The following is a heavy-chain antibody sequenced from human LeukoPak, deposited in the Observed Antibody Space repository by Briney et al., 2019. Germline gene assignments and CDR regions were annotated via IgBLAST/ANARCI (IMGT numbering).Heavy chain of an antibody. J-gene: IGHJ3*02. CDR2: IYYSGST. CDR1: GGSTSRRSYY. D-gene: IGHD6-19*01. CDR3: ARFSEEGDAFDI. Sequence: SETLSLTCTISGGSTSRRSYYWGWIRQPPGKGLEWIGSIYYSGSTYINPSLQSRVTMSLDASKNQFSLKLSSVTAADTAVYYCARFSEEGDAFDIWGQGTMVTVSS. V-gene: IGHV4-39*01.